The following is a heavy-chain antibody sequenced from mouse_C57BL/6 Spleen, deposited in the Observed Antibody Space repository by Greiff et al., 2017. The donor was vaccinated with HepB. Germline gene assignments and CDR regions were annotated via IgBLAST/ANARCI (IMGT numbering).Heavy chain of an antibody. CDR2: IYPRSGNT. V-gene: IGHV1-81*01. CDR1: GYTFTSYG. J-gene: IGHJ3*01. Sequence: QVQLKESGAELARPGASVKLSCKASGYTFTSYGISWVKQRTGQGLEWIGEIYPRSGNTYYNEKFKGKATLTADKSSSTAYMELRSLTSEDSAVYFCARRAGDYDEGAWFAYWGQGTLVTVSA. CDR3: ARRAGDYDEGAWFAY. D-gene: IGHD2-4*01.